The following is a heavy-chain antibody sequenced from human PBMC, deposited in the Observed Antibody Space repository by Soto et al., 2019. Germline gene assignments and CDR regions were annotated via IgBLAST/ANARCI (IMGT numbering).Heavy chain of an antibody. CDR3: ARLSGYSSGQGGEYYFDS. J-gene: IGHJ4*02. CDR2: FFPVFDTP. Sequence: SVKVSCKASGGTFSTFVISWVRQAPGQGLEWMGGFFPVFDTPNYAHSFKDRVTITADGSTSTAYMELSSLRSEDTAVYYCARLSGYSSGQGGEYYFDSWGQGALVTVSS. CDR1: GGTFSTFV. V-gene: IGHV1-69*13. D-gene: IGHD5-12*01.